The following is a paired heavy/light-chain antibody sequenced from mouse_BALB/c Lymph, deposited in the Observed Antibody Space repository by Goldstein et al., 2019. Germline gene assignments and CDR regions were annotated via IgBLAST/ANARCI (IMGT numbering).Light chain of an antibody. CDR2: KVS. Sequence: DVVMTQTPLSLPVSLGDQASISCRSSQSLVHSNGNTYLHWYLQKPGQSPKLLIYKVSNRFSGVPDRFSGSGSGTDFTLKISRVEAEDLGVYFCSQSTHVPPYTFGGGTKLEIK. CDR1: QSLVHSNGNTY. CDR3: SQSTHVPPYT. J-gene: IGKJ2*01. V-gene: IGKV1-110*01.
Heavy chain of an antibody. CDR1: GFTFSDYY. Sequence: EVQLVESGGGLVKPGGSLKLSCAASGFTFSDYYMYWVRQTPEKRLEWVATISDGGSYTYYPDSVKGRFTISRDNAKNNLYLQMSSLKSEDTAMYYCARGGGYYAMDYWGQGTSVTVSS. CDR3: ARGGGYYAMDY. CDR2: ISDGGSYT. J-gene: IGHJ4*01. V-gene: IGHV5-4*02.